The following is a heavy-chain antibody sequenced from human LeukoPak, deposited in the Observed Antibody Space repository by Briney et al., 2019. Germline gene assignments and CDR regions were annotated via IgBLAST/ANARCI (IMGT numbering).Heavy chain of an antibody. J-gene: IGHJ3*02. CDR1: GGTFSSYA. Sequence: ASVKVSCKASGGTFSSYAISWVRQAPGQGLEWMGGIIPIFGTANYAQKFQGRVTITTDESTSTAYMELSSLRSEDTAVYYCAREGGIAAAAFDIWGQGTMVTVSS. CDR2: IIPIFGTA. V-gene: IGHV1-69*05. D-gene: IGHD6-13*01. CDR3: AREGGIAAAAFDI.